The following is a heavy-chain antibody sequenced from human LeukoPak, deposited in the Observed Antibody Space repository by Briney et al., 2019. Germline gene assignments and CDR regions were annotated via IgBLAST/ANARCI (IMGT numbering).Heavy chain of an antibody. J-gene: IGHJ4*02. D-gene: IGHD5-18*01. CDR3: AKDIRRGYNYGYDQFAY. V-gene: IGHV3-7*01. CDR2: IKQDESEK. Sequence: PGGSLRLSCAASGFTFNNYWMSWFRQAPGKGLEWVANIKQDESEKNYVDSVKGRFTISRDNSKNTLYLQMNSLRVEDTAVYYCAKDIRRGYNYGYDQFAYWGQGTLVTVSS. CDR1: GFTFNNYW.